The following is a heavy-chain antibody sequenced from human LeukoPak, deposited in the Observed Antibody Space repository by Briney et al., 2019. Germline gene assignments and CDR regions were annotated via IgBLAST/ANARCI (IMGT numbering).Heavy chain of an antibody. Sequence: GGSLRLSCAASGFTFSSYWMSWVRQAPGKGVEWVANIKQDGSEKYYVDSVKGRFTIPRDNAKNSLYLQMNSLRAEDTAVYYCARLDTAMPRLYYFDYWGQGTLVTVSS. J-gene: IGHJ4*02. CDR2: IKQDGSEK. CDR1: GFTFSSYW. CDR3: ARLDTAMPRLYYFDY. D-gene: IGHD5-18*01. V-gene: IGHV3-7*05.